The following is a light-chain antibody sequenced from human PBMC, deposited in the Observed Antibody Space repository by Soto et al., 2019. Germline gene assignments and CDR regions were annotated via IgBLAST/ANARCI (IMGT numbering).Light chain of an antibody. CDR2: DTD. V-gene: IGLV1-51*01. CDR3: ATWDSSLSVVA. CDR1: ASNIENNY. Sequence: QSVLTQPPSVSAAPGQKVTISCSGSASNIENNYVSWYQRLPGTAPKLLIYDTDSRPSGIPDRFSGSKSGTSATLGITGLQTGDEAEYHCATWDSSLSVVAFGGGTKLTVL. J-gene: IGLJ2*01.